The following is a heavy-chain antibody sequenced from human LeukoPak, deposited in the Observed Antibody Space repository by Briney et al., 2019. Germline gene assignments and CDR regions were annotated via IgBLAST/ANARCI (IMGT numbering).Heavy chain of an antibody. CDR2: IYYSGST. J-gene: IGHJ4*02. CDR1: GGSFSSGSYY. Sequence: PSETLSLTCTVSGGSFSSGSYYWSWIRQPPGKGLEWIGYIYYSGSTNYNPSLKSRVTISVDTSKNQFSLKLSSVTAADTAVYYCARLSTVTSYYFDYWGQGTLVTVSS. CDR3: ARLSTVTSYYFDY. V-gene: IGHV4-61*01. D-gene: IGHD4-17*01.